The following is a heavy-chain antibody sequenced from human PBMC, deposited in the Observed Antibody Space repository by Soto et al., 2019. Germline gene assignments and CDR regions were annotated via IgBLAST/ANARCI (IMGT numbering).Heavy chain of an antibody. J-gene: IGHJ5*02. CDR2: INAGNGNT. CDR3: ARGKDIVVVPAAPMGWFDP. V-gene: IGHV1-3*01. CDR1: GYTFTSYA. Sequence: QVQLVQSGAEVKKPGASVKVSCKASGYTFTSYAMHWVRQAPGQRLEWMGWINAGNGNTKYSQKFQGRVTITRDTSASTAYMELSSLKSEDTAVYYCARGKDIVVVPAAPMGWFDPRGQGTLVTVSS. D-gene: IGHD2-2*01.